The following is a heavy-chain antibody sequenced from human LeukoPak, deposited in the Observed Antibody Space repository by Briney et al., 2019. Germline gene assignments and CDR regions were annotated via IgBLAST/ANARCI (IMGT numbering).Heavy chain of an antibody. CDR2: ISSSSSYI. V-gene: IGHV3-21*01. CDR3: AKDRHRLYGDSDY. Sequence: GGSLRLSCAASGFTFSSYSMKWVRQAPGKGLEWVSFISSSSSYIYYADSVKGRFTISRDNAKNSLYLQMNSLRAEDTAVYYCAKDRHRLYGDSDYWGQGTLVTVSS. D-gene: IGHD4-17*01. CDR1: GFTFSSYS. J-gene: IGHJ4*02.